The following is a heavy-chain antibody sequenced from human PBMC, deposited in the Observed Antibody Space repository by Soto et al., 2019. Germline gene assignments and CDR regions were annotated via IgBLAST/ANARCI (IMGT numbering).Heavy chain of an antibody. D-gene: IGHD6-13*01. J-gene: IGHJ4*02. V-gene: IGHV3-23*01. CDR1: GFTFSNYA. CDR3: AKDREAADSSSWIDY. Sequence: EVQLLESGGGLVQPGGSLRLSCAGSGFTFSNYAMSWVRQAPGTGLEWVSGIGASGAGTYYADSVKGRFTISRDNSKNTLYLQMNSLRAEDTAVYYCAKDREAADSSSWIDYWGQGTLVTVSS. CDR2: IGASGAGT.